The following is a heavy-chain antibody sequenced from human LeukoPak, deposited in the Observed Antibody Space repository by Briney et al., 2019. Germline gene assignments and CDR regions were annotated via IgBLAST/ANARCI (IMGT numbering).Heavy chain of an antibody. Sequence: GGSLRLSCTASGFTFSDYAMSWVRQAPGKGLEWVGFIRSKAYGGTTEYAASVKGRFTISRDDSKSIAYMQMNSLKTEDTAVYYCTRGLLAVAGGAFDIWGQGTMVTVSS. J-gene: IGHJ3*02. CDR2: IRSKAYGGTT. CDR1: GFTFSDYA. D-gene: IGHD6-19*01. CDR3: TRGLLAVAGGAFDI. V-gene: IGHV3-49*04.